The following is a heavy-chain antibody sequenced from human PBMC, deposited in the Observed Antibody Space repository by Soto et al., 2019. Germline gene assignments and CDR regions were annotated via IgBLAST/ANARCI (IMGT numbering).Heavy chain of an antibody. V-gene: IGHV1-2*02. CDR2: INPNSGGT. D-gene: IGHD1-7*01. CDR3: ASIDWNYVHPDY. J-gene: IGHJ4*02. CDR1: GYTFTSYA. Sequence: GASVKVSCKASGYTFTSYAMHWVRQAPGQRLEWMGWINPNSGGTNYAQKFQGRVTMTRDTSISTAYMELSRLRSDDTAVYYCASIDWNYVHPDYWGQGTLVTVSS.